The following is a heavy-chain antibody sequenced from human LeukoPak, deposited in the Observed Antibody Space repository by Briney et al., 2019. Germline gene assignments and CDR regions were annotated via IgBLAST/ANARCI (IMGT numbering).Heavy chain of an antibody. D-gene: IGHD2-2*02. J-gene: IGHJ6*02. CDR3: ARDRGYCSSTSCYKNYYYGMDV. Sequence: SVKVSCKASGGTFSSYAISWVRQAPGQGLEWMGRIIPILGIANYAQKFQGRVTITADKSTSTAYMELSSLRSEDTAVYYCARDRGYCSSTSCYKNYYYGMDVWGQGTTVTVSS. V-gene: IGHV1-69*04. CDR2: IIPILGIA. CDR1: GGTFSSYA.